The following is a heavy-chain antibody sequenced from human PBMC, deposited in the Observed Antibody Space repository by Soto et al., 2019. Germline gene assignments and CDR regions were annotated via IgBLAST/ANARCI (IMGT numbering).Heavy chain of an antibody. J-gene: IGHJ4*02. V-gene: IGHV1-18*01. D-gene: IGHD3-3*01. CDR3: ADDSPPPDY. CDR2: ISAYNGNT. Sequence: QVQLVQSGAEVKKPGASVKVSCKASGYTFASYAISWMRQAPGQGLEWMGWISAYNGNTNNTQKPQGRVTMTTDKSTGTAYMELRSLRSDDTAADYCADDSPPPDYWGQGSLVTVSS. CDR1: GYTFASYA.